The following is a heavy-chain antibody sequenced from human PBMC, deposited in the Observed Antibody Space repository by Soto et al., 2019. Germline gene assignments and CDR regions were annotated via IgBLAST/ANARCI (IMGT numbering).Heavy chain of an antibody. CDR1: GYTFTNSG. Sequence: ASVKVSCKASGYTFTNSGISWVRQAPGQGLEWMGRISTYNGNTNYPQSLQGRLTLTTDTSTTTAYMELRSLRSDDTAVYYCARDPYHVLMVNAPNLYGMDVWGQGITVTVSS. CDR3: ARDPYHVLMVNAPNLYGMDV. V-gene: IGHV1-18*01. CDR2: ISTYNGNT. J-gene: IGHJ6*02. D-gene: IGHD2-8*01.